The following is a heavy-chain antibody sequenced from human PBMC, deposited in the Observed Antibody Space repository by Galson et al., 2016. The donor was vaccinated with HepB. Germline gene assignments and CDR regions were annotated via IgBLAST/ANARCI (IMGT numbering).Heavy chain of an antibody. D-gene: IGHD3-22*01. CDR3: ATGEDSSGFSRDCAY. Sequence: SLRLSCAASGFTFNTYNMNWVRQAPGKGLEWVSSISSRSSYIFYADSLKGRFTISRDNAKNSLYTQMNSLRAEDTAVYYCATGEDSSGFSRDCAYWGQGTVVTVSS. V-gene: IGHV3-21*01. CDR1: GFTFNTYN. J-gene: IGHJ4*02. CDR2: ISSRSSYI.